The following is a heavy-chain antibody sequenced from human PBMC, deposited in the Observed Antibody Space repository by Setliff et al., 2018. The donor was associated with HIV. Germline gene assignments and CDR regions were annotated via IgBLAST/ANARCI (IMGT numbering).Heavy chain of an antibody. Sequence: PSETLSLTCAVSGYSISSGYYWGWIRQPPGKGLEWIGSIYHSGSTYYNPSLKSRVTISVDTSKNQFSLKLSSVTAADTAVYYCARAPGEAYNFWSDYKVAGAFDIWGQGTMVTVSS. CDR2: IYHSGST. CDR3: ARAPGEAYNFWSDYKVAGAFDI. J-gene: IGHJ3*02. D-gene: IGHD3-3*01. CDR1: GYSISSGYY. V-gene: IGHV4-38-2*01.